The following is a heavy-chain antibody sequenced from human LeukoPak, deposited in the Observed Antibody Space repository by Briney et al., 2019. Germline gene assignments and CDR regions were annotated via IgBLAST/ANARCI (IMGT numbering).Heavy chain of an antibody. V-gene: IGHV1-2*02. D-gene: IGHD3-16*02. CDR1: GYTFTGYY. CDR2: INPNSGGT. J-gene: IGHJ4*02. Sequence: ASVKVSCKASGYTFTGYYMHWVRQAPGQGLEWMEWINPNSGGTNYAQRFQGRVTMTRDTSISTAYMELSRLRSDDTAVYYCARDLQTGGMIAFGGVITPGGYWGQGTLVTVSS. CDR3: ARDLQTGGMIAFGGVITPGGY.